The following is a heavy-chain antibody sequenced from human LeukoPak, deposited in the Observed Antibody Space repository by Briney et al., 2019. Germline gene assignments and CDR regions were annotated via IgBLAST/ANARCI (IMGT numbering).Heavy chain of an antibody. V-gene: IGHV3-66*01. CDR3: ARDLSSWSATPVDY. J-gene: IGHJ4*02. Sequence: PGGFLRLSCAASGFTVSSNYMSWVRPAPGKGLEWVSVIYSGGSTYYADSVKGRFTISRDNSKNTLYLQMDSLRAEDTAVYYCARDLSSWSATPVDYWGQGTLVTVSS. CDR2: IYSGGST. D-gene: IGHD2-2*01. CDR1: GFTVSSNY.